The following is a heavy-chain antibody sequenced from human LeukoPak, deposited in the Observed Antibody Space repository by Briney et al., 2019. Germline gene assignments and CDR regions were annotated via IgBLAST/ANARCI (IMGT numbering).Heavy chain of an antibody. D-gene: IGHD3-22*01. Sequence: GGSLRLSCAASGFTFDTYAMSWVRQAPGEGLEWVSEISGNGIKTYYGDSVKGRFTIFRDNSKNTLWLQMNTLRAEDTAVYFCAKRDYSDISGYSPLFANWGQGTLVTVSS. CDR1: GFTFDTYA. V-gene: IGHV3-23*01. CDR3: AKRDYSDISGYSPLFAN. J-gene: IGHJ4*02. CDR2: ISGNGIKT.